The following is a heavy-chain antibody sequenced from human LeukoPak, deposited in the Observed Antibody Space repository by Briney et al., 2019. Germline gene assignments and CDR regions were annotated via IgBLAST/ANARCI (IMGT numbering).Heavy chain of an antibody. V-gene: IGHV3-30*02. D-gene: IGHD3-10*01. CDR1: GFTFSSYG. Sequence: PGGSLRLSRAASGFTFSSYGMHWVRQAPGKGLEWVAFIRYDGSNKYYADSVKGRFTISRDNSKNTLYLQMNSLRAEDTAVYYCAKDHYMVRGVDTEYYFDYWGQGTLVTVSS. CDR3: AKDHYMVRGVDTEYYFDY. CDR2: IRYDGSNK. J-gene: IGHJ4*02.